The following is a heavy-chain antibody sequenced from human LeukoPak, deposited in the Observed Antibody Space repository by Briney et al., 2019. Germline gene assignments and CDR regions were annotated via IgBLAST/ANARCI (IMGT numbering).Heavy chain of an antibody. CDR2: IIPIFGTA. D-gene: IGHD6-13*01. CDR1: GGTFSYYA. V-gene: IGHV1-69*01. Sequence: EASVKVSCQASGGTFSYYAISWVRQAPGQGLEWMGGIIPIFGTANYTQKFQDRVTITADESARTAFMELTSLTFDDTAVYYCARARRIAGASTFDYWGPGTSVTVA. J-gene: IGHJ4*02. CDR3: ARARRIAGASTFDY.